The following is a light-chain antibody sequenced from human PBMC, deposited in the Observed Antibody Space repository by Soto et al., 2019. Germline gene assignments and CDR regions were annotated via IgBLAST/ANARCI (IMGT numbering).Light chain of an antibody. CDR1: QSISTW. Sequence: DIQMTQSPSTLSASVGDRVTITCRASQSISTWLAWYQQKQGKVPKVLVHKASSLENGVPSRLSGTRSETEFTRTVSSRHPDDFATYYCQHYKHYTESAFGQGTKLEIK. CDR2: KAS. CDR3: QHYKHYTESA. V-gene: IGKV1-5*03. J-gene: IGKJ2*01.